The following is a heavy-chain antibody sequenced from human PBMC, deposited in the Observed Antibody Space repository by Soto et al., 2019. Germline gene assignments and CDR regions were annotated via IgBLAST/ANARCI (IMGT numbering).Heavy chain of an antibody. D-gene: IGHD6-19*01. CDR1: GFTFSSYA. CDR3: AKDDEQWPRGDFDI. Sequence: GGSLRLSCAASGFTFSSYAMTWVRQAPGKGLEWVSSISDNGGGSYYADSVKGRFTISRDNSKNTLYLQMNSLRAEDRAPYYCAKDDEQWPRGDFDIWGQGTMVTVSS. V-gene: IGHV3-23*01. CDR2: ISDNGGGS. J-gene: IGHJ3*02.